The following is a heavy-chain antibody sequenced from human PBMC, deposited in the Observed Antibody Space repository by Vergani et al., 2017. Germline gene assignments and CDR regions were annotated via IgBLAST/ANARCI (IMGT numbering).Heavy chain of an antibody. CDR2: IYYSGST. CDR3: AIEAVGADYYYDMDV. Sequence: QVQMQESGPGTVKTSQTLSLTCTVSGGSISSGGYYWSWIRQHAGKGLEWIGYIYYSGSTYYNPSLKSRVTISVDTSKNQFSLKLSSVTAADTAVYYCAIEAVGADYYYDMDVWGKGTTVTVSS. CDR1: GGSISSGGYY. J-gene: IGHJ6*03. V-gene: IGHV4-31*03. D-gene: IGHD2-2*01.